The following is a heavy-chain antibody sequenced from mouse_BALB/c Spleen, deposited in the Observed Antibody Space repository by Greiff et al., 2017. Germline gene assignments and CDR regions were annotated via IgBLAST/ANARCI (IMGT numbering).Heavy chain of an antibody. CDR1: GFNIKDTY. J-gene: IGHJ2*01. D-gene: IGHD4-1*01. CDR2: IDPANGNT. CDR3: ARINWDVGDY. Sequence: VQLKESGAELVKPGASVKLSCTASGFNIKDTYMHWVKQRPEQGLEWIGRIDPANGNTKYDPKFQGKATITADTSSNTAYLQLSSLTSEDTAVYYCARINWDVGDYWGQGTTLTVSS. V-gene: IGHV14-3*02.